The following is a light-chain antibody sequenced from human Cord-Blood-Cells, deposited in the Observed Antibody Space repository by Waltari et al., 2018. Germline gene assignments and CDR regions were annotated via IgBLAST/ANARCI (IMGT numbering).Light chain of an antibody. J-gene: IGLJ3*02. CDR1: SSDVGSYTL. Sequence: QSALTPPAPVSGSPGQSITIPRTGPSSDVGSYTLFSWYQQHPGTATKILIYEGSKRPSGVSDGFSGYKSGNTASLTICGLQAEDEADYDCCSYAGSSTLVFGGGTKLTVL. V-gene: IGLV2-23*01. CDR3: CSYAGSSTLV. CDR2: EGS.